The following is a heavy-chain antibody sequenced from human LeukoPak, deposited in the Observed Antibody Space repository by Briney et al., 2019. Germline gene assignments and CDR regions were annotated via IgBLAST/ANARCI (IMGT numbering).Heavy chain of an antibody. CDR1: GGSISSYY. CDR2: IYYSGST. D-gene: IGHD4-23*01. Sequence: SETLSLTCTVSGGSISSYYWSWIRQPPGKGLEWIGYIYYSGSTNYNPSLKSRVTISVDTSKNQISLRLSSVTAADTAIYYCARGNSDRFPPYMDYWGQGILVIVSS. V-gene: IGHV4-59*08. J-gene: IGHJ4*02. CDR3: ARGNSDRFPPYMDY.